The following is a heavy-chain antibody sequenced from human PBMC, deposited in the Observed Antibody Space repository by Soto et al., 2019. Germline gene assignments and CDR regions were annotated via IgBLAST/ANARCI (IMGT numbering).Heavy chain of an antibody. J-gene: IGHJ2*01. CDR2: LSGNGDTT. Sequence: PGGSLRLSCEASGFAFSTYAMSWVRQAPGKGLEWISALSGNGDTTYNADSVKGRFTIFRDNSKNTLYLQMNSLRAEDTAVYYCAKPLESSYWSFDFWGPGTLVTVSS. V-gene: IGHV3-23*01. CDR3: AKPLESSYWSFDF. CDR1: GFAFSTYA.